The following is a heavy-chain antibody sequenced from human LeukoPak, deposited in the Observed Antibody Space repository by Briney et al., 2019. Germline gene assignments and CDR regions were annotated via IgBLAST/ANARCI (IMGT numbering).Heavy chain of an antibody. CDR3: ARDRGPYPALLDY. CDR1: GGSISTSDYN. Sequence: SETLSLTCTVSGGSISTSDYNWGWMRQPPGKGPEWIGTIYHSGSTHYNPSLESRVTISVDTSKNQFSLKLSSVTAADTAVYYCARDRGPYPALLDYWGQGTLVTVSS. D-gene: IGHD3-10*01. CDR2: IYHSGST. V-gene: IGHV4-39*07. J-gene: IGHJ4*02.